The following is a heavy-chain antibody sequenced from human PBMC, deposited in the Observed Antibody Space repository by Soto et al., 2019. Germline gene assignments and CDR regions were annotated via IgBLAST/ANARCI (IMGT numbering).Heavy chain of an antibody. CDR3: VRQGIDYLHGLVDV. CDR1: SGPDRSHN. CDR2: VYYTGDT. J-gene: IGHJ6*02. Sequence: QVQLQQSGPRLVKPSETLSLTCTVSSGPDRSHNWGWIRQPPGRGLEWIGYVYYTGDTAYNPSLRGRVTLXAXTXXHDISLTLTSVTAADTAVYYCVRQGIDYLHGLVDVWGQGTTVSVSS. D-gene: IGHD4-17*01. V-gene: IGHV4-59*08.